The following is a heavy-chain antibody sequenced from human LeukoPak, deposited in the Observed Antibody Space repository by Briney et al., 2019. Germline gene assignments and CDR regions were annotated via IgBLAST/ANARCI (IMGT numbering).Heavy chain of an antibody. D-gene: IGHD1-1*01. V-gene: IGHV1-18*01. Sequence: ASVKVSCKASGDTFISYGISWVRQAPGQGLEWMGWISAYNGNTNYAQKLQGRVTMTTDTYTSTTYMELRSLRSDDTAVYYCASSDGKYFQHWGQGTLVTVSS. CDR1: GDTFISYG. J-gene: IGHJ1*01. CDR3: ASSDGKYFQH. CDR2: ISAYNGNT.